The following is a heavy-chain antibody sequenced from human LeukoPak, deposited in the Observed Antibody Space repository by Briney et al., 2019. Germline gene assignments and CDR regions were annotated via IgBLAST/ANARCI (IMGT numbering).Heavy chain of an antibody. CDR2: IKSKAAGGTT. CDR1: GINFSNAW. Sequence: GGSLRLSCAASGINFSNAWMSWVRQPPGKGLEWVGRIKSKAAGGTTDYSAPVEGRFIISRDDSKNRLYLQMNSLKTEDTAVYYCEVGATGPMMGGQGTLVTVSS. CDR3: EVGATGPMM. V-gene: IGHV3-15*01. J-gene: IGHJ4*02. D-gene: IGHD1-26*01.